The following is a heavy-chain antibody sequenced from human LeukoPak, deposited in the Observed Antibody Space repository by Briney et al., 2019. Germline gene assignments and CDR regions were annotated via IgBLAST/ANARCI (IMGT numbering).Heavy chain of an antibody. CDR1: GFTFGSYA. CDR2: ISGSGGST. D-gene: IGHD3-10*01. Sequence: GGSLRLSCAASGFTFGSYAMSWVRQAPGKGLEWVSAISGSGGSTYYADSVKGRFTISRDDSKNTLYLQMNSLRAEDTAVYYCAKDFRGAFDIWGQETMVTVSS. CDR3: AKDFRGAFDI. J-gene: IGHJ3*02. V-gene: IGHV3-23*01.